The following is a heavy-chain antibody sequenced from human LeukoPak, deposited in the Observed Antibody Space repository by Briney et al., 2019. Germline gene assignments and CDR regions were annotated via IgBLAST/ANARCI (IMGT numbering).Heavy chain of an antibody. CDR2: VYYSGTT. CDR3: ARRRFGELLLDY. CDR1: GGSISSSY. V-gene: IGHV4-59*12. D-gene: IGHD3-10*01. J-gene: IGHJ4*02. Sequence: SETLSLTCTVSGGSISSSYWSWIRQPPGKGLEWIGHVYYSGTTDYNPSLRSRLTMSVDTSKSQFSLRLSSVTAADTAVYYCARRRFGELLLDYWGQGTPVTVSS.